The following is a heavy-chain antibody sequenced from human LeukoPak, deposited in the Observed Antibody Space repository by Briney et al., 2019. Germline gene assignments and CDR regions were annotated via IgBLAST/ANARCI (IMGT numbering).Heavy chain of an antibody. CDR3: ARDLLFAAAPYY. CDR1: GFTFSSYA. CDR2: ISSSSSYI. D-gene: IGHD3-16*01. Sequence: GGSLRLSCAASGFTFSSYAMSWVRQAPGKGLEWVSSISSSSSYIYYADSVKGRFTISRDNAKNSLYLQMNSLRAEDTAVYYCARDLLFAAAPYYWGQGTLVTVSS. J-gene: IGHJ4*02. V-gene: IGHV3-21*01.